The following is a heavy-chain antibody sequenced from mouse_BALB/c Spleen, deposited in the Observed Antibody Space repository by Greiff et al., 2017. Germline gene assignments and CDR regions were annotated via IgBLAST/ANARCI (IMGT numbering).Heavy chain of an antibody. D-gene: IGHD2-2*01. CDR2: INPDSSTI. CDR1: GFDFSRYW. V-gene: IGHV4-1*02. CDR3: ARPSLIYYGYDRFAY. J-gene: IGHJ3*01. Sequence: EVQGVESGGGLVQPGGSLKLSCAASGFDFSRYWMSWVRQAPGKGLEWIGEINPDSSTINYTPSLKDKFIISRDNAKNTLYLQMSKVRSEDTALYYCARPSLIYYGYDRFAYWGQGTLVTVSA.